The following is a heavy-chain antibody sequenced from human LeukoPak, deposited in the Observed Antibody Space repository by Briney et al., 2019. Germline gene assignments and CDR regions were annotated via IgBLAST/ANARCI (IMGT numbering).Heavy chain of an antibody. CDR3: ARRGRSFDY. V-gene: IGHV3-21*01. J-gene: IGHJ4*02. Sequence: GGSLRLSCAASGFTFSSYSMNCVRQAPGNGLEWVSSISSSSSYIYSADSVKGRFTISRDNAKNSPYLQMNSLRAEDTGVYYCARRGRSFDYWGQGTLVTVSS. CDR2: ISSSSSYI. D-gene: IGHD3-10*01. CDR1: GFTFSSYS.